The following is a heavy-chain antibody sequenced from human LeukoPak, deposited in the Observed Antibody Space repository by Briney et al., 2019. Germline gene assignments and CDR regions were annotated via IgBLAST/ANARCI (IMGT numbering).Heavy chain of an antibody. J-gene: IGHJ6*03. D-gene: IGHD3-22*01. V-gene: IGHV4-4*09. CDR1: GGSISSYY. CDR3: ASHAGFFDSSGYSYYYYVDV. CDR2: IYTSGSP. Sequence: SETLSLTCSVSGGSISSYYWSWIRQPPGKGLEWIGAIYTSGSPNYNPSLKSRVTISVDTSKNQLSLKLSPVTAADTAVYYCASHAGFFDSSGYSYYYYVDVWGKGTTVAVSS.